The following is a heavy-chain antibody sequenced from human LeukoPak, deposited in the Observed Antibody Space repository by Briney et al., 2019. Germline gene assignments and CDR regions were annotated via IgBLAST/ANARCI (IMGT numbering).Heavy chain of an antibody. D-gene: IGHD5-12*01. Sequence: SETLSLTCTVSGGSISSYSWSWIRQPPGKGLEWIGYIYYSGSTNYNPSLKSRVTISVDTSQNQFSLKLSSVTAADTAVYYCARDGYSGSDALWGQGTLVTVSS. CDR3: ARDGYSGSDAL. V-gene: IGHV4-59*01. CDR2: IYYSGST. J-gene: IGHJ4*02. CDR1: GGSISSYS.